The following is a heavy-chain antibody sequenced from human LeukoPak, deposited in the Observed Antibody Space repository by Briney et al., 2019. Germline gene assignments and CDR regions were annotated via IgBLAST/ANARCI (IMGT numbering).Heavy chain of an antibody. V-gene: IGHV4-34*01. CDR2: IYHSGST. CDR3: ARLFHY. J-gene: IGHJ4*02. CDR1: GGSFSGYY. Sequence: SETLSLTCAVYGGSFSGYYWSWIRQPPGKGLEWIGEIYHSGSTNYNPSLESRVTISVDKSKNQFSLKLSSVTAADTAVYYCARLFHYWGQGTLVTVSS.